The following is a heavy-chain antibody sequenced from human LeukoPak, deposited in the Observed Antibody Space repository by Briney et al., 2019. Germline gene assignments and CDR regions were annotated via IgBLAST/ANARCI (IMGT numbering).Heavy chain of an antibody. V-gene: IGHV3-66*01. CDR1: GFTVSSNY. CDR2: IYSGGST. D-gene: IGHD5-12*01. J-gene: IGHJ4*02. Sequence: GGSLRLSCAASGFTVSSNYMSCVRQSPGKGLEGVSVIYSGGSTYYADSVKGRFTISRDNSKNTLYLQMNSLRAEDTAVYYCARVAYDRYFDYWGQGTLVTVSS. CDR3: ARVAYDRYFDY.